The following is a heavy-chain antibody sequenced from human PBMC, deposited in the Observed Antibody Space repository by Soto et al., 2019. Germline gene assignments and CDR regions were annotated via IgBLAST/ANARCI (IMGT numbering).Heavy chain of an antibody. D-gene: IGHD3-10*01. CDR1: GGSISSDGYY. V-gene: IGHV4-31*03. J-gene: IGHJ3*02. CDR3: ARAYYGSGSSNDAFDI. CDR2: IYYSGST. Sequence: LSLTCTVSGGSISSDGYYWSWIRQHPGKGLEWIGYIYYSGSTYYNPSLKSRVTISVDTSKNQFSLKLSSVTAADTAVYYCARAYYGSGSSNDAFDIWGQGTMVTVSS.